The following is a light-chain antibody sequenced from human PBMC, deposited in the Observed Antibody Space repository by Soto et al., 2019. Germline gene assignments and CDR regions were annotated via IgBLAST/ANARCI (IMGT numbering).Light chain of an antibody. CDR2: EVS. CDR1: SSDVGGYNY. V-gene: IGLV2-14*01. Sequence: QSALTQPASVSGSPGQSITISCTGTSSDVGGYNYVSWYQQHPGKAPKLMIYEVSNRPSGVSNRFSGSKSGNTASLTISGLQAEDEADYYCSSYTSSSTLVFGTGTNV. J-gene: IGLJ1*01. CDR3: SSYTSSSTLV.